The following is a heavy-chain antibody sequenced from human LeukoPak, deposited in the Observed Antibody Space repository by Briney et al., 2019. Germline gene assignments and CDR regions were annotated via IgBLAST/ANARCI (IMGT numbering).Heavy chain of an antibody. J-gene: IGHJ4*02. CDR2: INHSGST. D-gene: IGHD6-19*01. CDR3: ARSYLGGWYYFDY. CDR1: GGSFSGYY. V-gene: IGHV4-34*01. Sequence: SETLSLTCAVYGGSFSGYYWSWIRQPPGKGLEWIGVINHSGSTNYNPSLKSRVTISVDTSKNQFSLKLSSVTAADTAVYYCARSYLGGWYYFDYWGQGTLVTVSS.